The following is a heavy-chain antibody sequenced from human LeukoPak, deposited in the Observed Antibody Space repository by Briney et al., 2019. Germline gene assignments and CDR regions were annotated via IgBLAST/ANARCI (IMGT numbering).Heavy chain of an antibody. J-gene: IGHJ4*02. V-gene: IGHV3-23*01. CDR2: IRGSGGST. CDR1: GFTLRIYA. D-gene: IGHD4-17*01. CDR3: AKLLNDYGDYYFDY. Sequence: GGSLRLSCAASGFTLRIYAMSWVRQAPGKGLEWVSAIRGSGGSTYYADSVKSRFTISRDNSKNTLYLQMNSLRAEDTAVYYCAKLLNDYGDYYFDYWGQGTLVTVSS.